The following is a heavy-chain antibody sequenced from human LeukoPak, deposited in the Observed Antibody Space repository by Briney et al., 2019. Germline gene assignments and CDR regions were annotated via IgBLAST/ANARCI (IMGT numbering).Heavy chain of an antibody. CDR2: INPNSGAT. Sequence: ASVKVSCKTSGYTFTGYYMHWVRHAPGQGLEWMGCINPNSGATDYAQKFQGWVTMTRDTSISTAYMELSRLRSDDTAVYYCARDESITGTTQFGYWGQGTLVTVSS. V-gene: IGHV1-2*04. J-gene: IGHJ4*02. CDR1: GYTFTGYY. CDR3: ARDESITGTTQFGY. D-gene: IGHD1-20*01.